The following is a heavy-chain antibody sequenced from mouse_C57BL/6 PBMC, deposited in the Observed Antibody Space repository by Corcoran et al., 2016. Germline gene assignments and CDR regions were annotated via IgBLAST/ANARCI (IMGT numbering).Heavy chain of an antibody. Sequence: QIQLVQSGPELKKPGETVKISCKASGYTFTTYGMSWVKQAPGKGLKWMGWINTYSGVPTYADDFKGRFAFSLETSASTAYLQINNLKNEDTATYFCASPSYYYWYVDGWGTGTTVTVSS. V-gene: IGHV9-3*01. D-gene: IGHD1-1*01. CDR1: GYTFTTYG. CDR3: ASPSYYYWYVDG. CDR2: INTYSGVP. J-gene: IGHJ1*03.